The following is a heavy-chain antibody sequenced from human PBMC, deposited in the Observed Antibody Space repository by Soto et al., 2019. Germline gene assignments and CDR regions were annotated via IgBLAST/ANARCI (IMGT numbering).Heavy chain of an antibody. CDR1: GFTFSSYA. D-gene: IGHD3-22*01. Sequence: GGSLRLSCAASGFTFSSYAMSWVRQAPGKGLEWVSAISGSGGSTYYADSVKGRFTISRDNSKNTLYLQMNSLRAEDTAVYYCAKDTYYYDSSGYLDYWGQGTLVTVSS. CDR3: AKDTYYYDSSGYLDY. V-gene: IGHV3-23*01. CDR2: ISGSGGST. J-gene: IGHJ4*02.